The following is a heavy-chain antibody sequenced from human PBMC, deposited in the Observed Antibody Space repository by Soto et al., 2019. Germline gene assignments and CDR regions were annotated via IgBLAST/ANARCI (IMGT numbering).Heavy chain of an antibody. CDR2: IYYSGST. CDR1: GGSISSSSYY. Sequence: QLQLQEPGPGLVRPSETLSLTCTVSGGSISSSSYYWGWIRQPPGKGLEWIGSIYYSGSTYYNPSLKSRVTISVDTSKNQFSPKLSSVTAADTAVYYCARIISGPENNWLDPWGQGTLVTVSS. CDR3: ARIISGPENNWLDP. V-gene: IGHV4-39*01. D-gene: IGHD6-19*01. J-gene: IGHJ5*02.